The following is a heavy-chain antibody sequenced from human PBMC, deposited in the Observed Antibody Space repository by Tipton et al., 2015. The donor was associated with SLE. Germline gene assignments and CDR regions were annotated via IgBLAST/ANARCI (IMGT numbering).Heavy chain of an antibody. V-gene: IGHV4-61*09. CDR1: GGSISSGSYY. CDR3: ARGREFYGSGSYKY. J-gene: IGHJ4*02. Sequence: TLSLTCTVSGGSISSGSYYWSWIRQPAGKGLEWIGEINHSGSTNYNPSLKSRVTISVDTSKNQFSLKLSSVTAADTAVYYCARGREFYGSGSYKYWGQGILVTVSS. D-gene: IGHD3-10*01. CDR2: INHSGST.